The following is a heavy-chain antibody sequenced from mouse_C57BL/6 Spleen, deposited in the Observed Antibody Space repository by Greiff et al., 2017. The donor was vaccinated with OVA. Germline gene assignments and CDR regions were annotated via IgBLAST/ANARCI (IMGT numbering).Heavy chain of an antibody. CDR3: ARRRYGYDGGAGDY. Sequence: EVQGVESGGGLVKPGGSLKLSCAASGFTFSDYGMHWVRQAPEKGLEWVAYISSGSSTIYYADTVKGRFTISRDNAKNTLFLQMTSLRSEDTAMYYCARRRYGYDGGAGDYWGQGTSVTVSS. D-gene: IGHD2-2*01. CDR2: ISSGSSTI. CDR1: GFTFSDYG. V-gene: IGHV5-17*01. J-gene: IGHJ4*01.